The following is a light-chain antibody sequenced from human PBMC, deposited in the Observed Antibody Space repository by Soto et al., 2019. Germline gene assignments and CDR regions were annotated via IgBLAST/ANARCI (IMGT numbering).Light chain of an antibody. CDR2: YDS. Sequence: SYELTQPPSVSVAPGKTARITCGGNNIGSKSVHWYQQKPGQAPVLVIYYDSDRPSGIPERFSGSNSGNTATLTISRVEDGDDAVYYCQVWDSSSDHPVYVFGTGTKLTVL. J-gene: IGLJ1*01. V-gene: IGLV3-21*04. CDR3: QVWDSSSDHPVYV. CDR1: NIGSKS.